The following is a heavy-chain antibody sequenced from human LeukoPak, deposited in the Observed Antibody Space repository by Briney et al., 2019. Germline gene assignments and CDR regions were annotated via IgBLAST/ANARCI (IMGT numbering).Heavy chain of an antibody. CDR3: ARRISAAGYFDY. J-gene: IGHJ4*02. CDR2: IYYSGST. D-gene: IGHD6-13*01. CDR1: GGSISSSSYY. V-gene: IGHV4-39*01. Sequence: SETLSLTCTVSGGSISSSSYYLGWIRQPPGKGLEWIGSIYYSGSTYYNPSLKGRVTISVDTSKNQFSLKLSSVTAADTAVYYCARRISAAGYFDYWGQGTLVTVSS.